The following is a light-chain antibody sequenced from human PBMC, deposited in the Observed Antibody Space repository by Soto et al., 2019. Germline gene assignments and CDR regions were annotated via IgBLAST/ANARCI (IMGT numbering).Light chain of an antibody. CDR1: QTISSC. V-gene: IGKV1-39*01. Sequence: DIQMTQSPSSLSASVGDRVTITCRASQTISSCLTWYQQKPGKAPKLLIYSTSRLQSGVPSRFSDSGSGTDFTLTISSLQPEDFATYYWQQSYSAPLTFGPGTRVDLK. J-gene: IGKJ3*01. CDR3: QQSYSAPLT. CDR2: STS.